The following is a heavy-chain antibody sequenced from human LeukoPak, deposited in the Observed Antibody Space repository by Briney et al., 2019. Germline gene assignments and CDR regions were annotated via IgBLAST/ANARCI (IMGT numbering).Heavy chain of an antibody. CDR3: AKKPATIKFPFDI. V-gene: IGHV3-23*01. D-gene: IGHD5-24*01. Sequence: GGSLRLSCVGSEFSFSTYDMGWVRQTPGKGLEWVSAISTTGGYTEDADSVKGRFTISRDNSQNTLFLQMHSLRAEDTAVYYCAKKPATIKFPFDIWGQGTLVTVSP. J-gene: IGHJ4*02. CDR2: ISTTGGYT. CDR1: EFSFSTYD.